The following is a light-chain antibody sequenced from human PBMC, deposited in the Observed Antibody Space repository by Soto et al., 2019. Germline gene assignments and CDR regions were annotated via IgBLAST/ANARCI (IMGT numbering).Light chain of an antibody. J-gene: IGKJ1*01. V-gene: IGKV1-5*01. CDR3: QQFNTYSRT. Sequence: DIQMTQSPSTLSASVGDRVTITCRASQTINDWLAWYQQKPGKAPKLLIYDASTLESGVPSRFSGSGSGTEFTLTISSLQPDDFATYYCQQFNTYSRTFGQGTKV. CDR2: DAS. CDR1: QTINDW.